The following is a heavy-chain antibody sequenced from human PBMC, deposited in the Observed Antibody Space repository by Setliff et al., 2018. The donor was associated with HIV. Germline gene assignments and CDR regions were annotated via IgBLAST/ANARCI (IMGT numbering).Heavy chain of an antibody. CDR1: GYTFTTYF. D-gene: IGHD6-13*01. CDR2: INPSGGTT. Sequence: ASVKVSCKASGYTFTTYFLHWVRQAPGQGPEWMGIINPSGGTTEYAQKFQGRVTMTRDTSTSTVYMELRSLKSKDTAVYYCARVKQQLAPFDYWGQGALVTVYS. J-gene: IGHJ4*02. V-gene: IGHV1-46*01. CDR3: ARVKQQLAPFDY.